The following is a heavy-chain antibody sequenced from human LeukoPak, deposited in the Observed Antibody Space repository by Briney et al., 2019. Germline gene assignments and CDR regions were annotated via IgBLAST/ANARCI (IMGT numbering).Heavy chain of an antibody. V-gene: IGHV3-23*01. CDR2: ISGSGGST. J-gene: IGHJ4*02. CDR1: GFTFSSYA. CDR3: AKGRLIIAAAGLDY. Sequence: PGGSLRLSCAASGFTFSSYAMSWVRQAPGNGLEWVSAISGSGGSTYYADSVKGRFTTSRDNSKNTLYLQMNSLRAEDTAVYYCAKGRLIIAAAGLDYWGQGTLVTVSS. D-gene: IGHD6-13*01.